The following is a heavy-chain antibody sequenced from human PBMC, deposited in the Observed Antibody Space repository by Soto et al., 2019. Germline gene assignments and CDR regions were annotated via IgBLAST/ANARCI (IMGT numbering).Heavy chain of an antibody. CDR1: GYTFTSYD. Sequence: ASVKVSCKASGYTFTSYDINCVRQATGQGLEWMGWMNPNSGNTGYAQKFQGRVTMTRNTSISTAYMELSSLRSEDTAVYYCARVLYSSSSFYYYYYYGMDVWGQGTTVTVSS. V-gene: IGHV1-8*01. D-gene: IGHD6-6*01. CDR2: MNPNSGNT. J-gene: IGHJ6*02. CDR3: ARVLYSSSSFYYYYYYGMDV.